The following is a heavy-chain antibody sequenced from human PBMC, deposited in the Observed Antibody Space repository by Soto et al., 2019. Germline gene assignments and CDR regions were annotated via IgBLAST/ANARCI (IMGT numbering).Heavy chain of an antibody. CDR3: TTAYTAAAGYYYYYGMDV. D-gene: IGHD6-13*01. Sequence: GGSLRLSCAASGFTFSNAWMSWVRQAPGKGLEWVGRIKSKTDGGTTDYAAPVKGRFTISRDDSKNTLYLQMNSLKTEDTAVYYCTTAYTAAAGYYYYYGMDVWGHGTTVTVSS. V-gene: IGHV3-15*01. CDR1: GFTFSNAW. J-gene: IGHJ6*02. CDR2: IKSKTDGGTT.